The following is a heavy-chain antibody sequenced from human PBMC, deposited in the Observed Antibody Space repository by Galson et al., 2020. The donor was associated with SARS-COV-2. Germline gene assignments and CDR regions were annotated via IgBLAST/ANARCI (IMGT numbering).Heavy chain of an antibody. J-gene: IGHJ3*02. Sequence: HGESLKISCQGSGYKYTSYWLVWVRQIPGKGLERMGIIYPADSDTRHSPSFQGQVTISADKSISTAYLQWNSRKASDTAMYYRARRGSGNIAARAYALEIGGQGTRVTVSS. CDR3: ARRGSGNIAARAYALEI. CDR1: GYKYTSYW. D-gene: IGHD6-6*01. V-gene: IGHV5-51*01. CDR2: IYPADSDT.